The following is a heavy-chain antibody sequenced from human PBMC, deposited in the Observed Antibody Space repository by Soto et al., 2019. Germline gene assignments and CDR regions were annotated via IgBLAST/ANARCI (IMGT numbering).Heavy chain of an antibody. CDR3: VRVDNYVTPTPQDV. D-gene: IGHD3-16*01. CDR2: ISPYSGNT. J-gene: IGHJ6*02. V-gene: IGHV1-18*01. CDR1: GYIFVNYG. Sequence: QVQLVQSGDEVRKPGSSVKVSCKASGYIFVNYGIAWVRQAPGQGLEWMGWISPYSGNTHYASKVQGRLTMTTDTATGTADMDLGSLTPGETAVYYCVRVDNYVTPTPQDVWGQGTTVTVSS.